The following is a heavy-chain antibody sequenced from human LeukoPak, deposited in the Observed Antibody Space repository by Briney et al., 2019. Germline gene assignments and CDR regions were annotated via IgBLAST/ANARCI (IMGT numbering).Heavy chain of an antibody. Sequence: SETLSLTCTVSGGSISSYYWGWIRQPPGKGLEWIGYIYYSGSTNYNPSLMSRVTISVDTSKNQFSLKLSSVTAADTAVYYCARDDVGYSGYYYYMDVWGKGTTVTVSS. CDR1: GGSISSYY. D-gene: IGHD2-15*01. CDR2: IYYSGST. CDR3: ARDDVGYSGYYYYMDV. J-gene: IGHJ6*03. V-gene: IGHV4-59*01.